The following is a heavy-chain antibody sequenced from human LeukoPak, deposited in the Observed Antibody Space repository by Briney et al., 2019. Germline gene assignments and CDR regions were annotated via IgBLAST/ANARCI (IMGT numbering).Heavy chain of an antibody. D-gene: IGHD3-16*01. CDR1: GYTFTAHY. CDR3: ARDSYGGSFDP. V-gene: IGHV1-2*02. Sequence: ASVKVSCKASGYTFTAHYMHWVRQAPGQGLEWMGWINPNSGGTNYAQKFQGRVTMTRDTSISTAYMELSRLRSDDTAVYYCARDSYGGSFDPWGQGTLVTVSS. J-gene: IGHJ5*02. CDR2: INPNSGGT.